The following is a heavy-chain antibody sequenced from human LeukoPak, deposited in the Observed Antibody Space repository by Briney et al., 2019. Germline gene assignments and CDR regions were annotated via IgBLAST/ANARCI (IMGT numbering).Heavy chain of an antibody. Sequence: PSETLSLTCTVSGGSISSYYWSWIRQPPGKGLEWIGYIYYSGSTNCNPSLKSRVTISVDTSKNQFSLKLSSVTAADTAVYYCARENYGDYAFDIWGQGTMVTVSS. CDR1: GGSISSYY. D-gene: IGHD4-17*01. CDR3: ARENYGDYAFDI. J-gene: IGHJ3*02. V-gene: IGHV4-59*01. CDR2: IYYSGST.